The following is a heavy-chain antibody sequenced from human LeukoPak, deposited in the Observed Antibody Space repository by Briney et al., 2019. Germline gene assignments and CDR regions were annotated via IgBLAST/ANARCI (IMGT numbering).Heavy chain of an antibody. D-gene: IGHD2-2*02. CDR3: AKRIGYCSSTSCYRGYGMDV. CDR1: GFTFSSYW. CDR2: INSDGSST. Sequence: GGSLRLSCAASGFTFSSYWMHWVRQAPGKGLVWVSRINSDGSSTSYADSVKGRFTISRDNAKNTLYLQMNSLRAEDTAVYYCAKRIGYCSSTSCYRGYGMDVWGQGTTVTVSS. J-gene: IGHJ6*02. V-gene: IGHV3-74*01.